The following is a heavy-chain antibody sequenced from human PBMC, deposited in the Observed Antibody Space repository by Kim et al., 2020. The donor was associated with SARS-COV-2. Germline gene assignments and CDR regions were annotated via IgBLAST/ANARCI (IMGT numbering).Heavy chain of an antibody. V-gene: IGHV3-21*01. Sequence: GGSLRLSCAASGFTFSSYSMNWVRQAPGKGLEWVSSISSSSSYIYYADSVKGRFTISRDNAKNSLYLQMNSLRAEDTAVYYCARDFEYYDILTGYYRFDAFDIWGQGTMVTVSS. D-gene: IGHD3-9*01. J-gene: IGHJ3*02. CDR2: ISSSSSYI. CDR1: GFTFSSYS. CDR3: ARDFEYYDILTGYYRFDAFDI.